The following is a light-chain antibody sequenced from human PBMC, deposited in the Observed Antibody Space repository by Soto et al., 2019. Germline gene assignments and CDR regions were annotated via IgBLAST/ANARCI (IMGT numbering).Light chain of an antibody. CDR1: QSVSSSY. Sequence: EIVLTQSPGTLSLSPGERATLSCRASQSVSSSYLAWYQQKPGQAPRLVIYGASSRATGIPDRFSGSGSGTDFTLTISRLEPEDVAVYYCQQYGSSPYTFGQGTKLEIK. V-gene: IGKV3-20*01. CDR3: QQYGSSPYT. CDR2: GAS. J-gene: IGKJ2*01.